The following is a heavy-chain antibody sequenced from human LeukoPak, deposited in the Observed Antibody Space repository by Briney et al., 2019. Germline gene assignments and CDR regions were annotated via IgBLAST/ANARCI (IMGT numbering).Heavy chain of an antibody. V-gene: IGHV1-18*01. CDR1: GYTFTNYG. D-gene: IGHD3-22*01. CDR2: ISAYNGNT. CDR3: ARCPDDYYYDSSGYYPFDY. J-gene: IGHJ4*02. Sequence: ASVKVSCKASGYTFTNYGISWVRQAPGQGLEWMGWISAYNGNTNYAQKLQGRVTMTTDTSTSTAYMELRSLRSDDTAVYYCARCPDDYYYDSSGYYPFDYWGQGTLVTVSS.